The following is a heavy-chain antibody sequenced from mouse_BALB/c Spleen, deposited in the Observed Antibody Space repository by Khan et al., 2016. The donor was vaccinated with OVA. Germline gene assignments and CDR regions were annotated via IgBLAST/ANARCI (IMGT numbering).Heavy chain of an antibody. Sequence: VQLQQSGAELVKPGASVKLSCTASGFNIKDTYMHWVKQRPEQGLEWIGRIDTANGNTKYDPKFKGMATITDDTSSNTAYLQISSLTSEDTAAYYGARINAWGQGTTLTVAS. CDR2: IDTANGNT. J-gene: IGHJ2*01. CDR3: ARINA. V-gene: IGHV14-3*02. CDR1: GFNIKDTY.